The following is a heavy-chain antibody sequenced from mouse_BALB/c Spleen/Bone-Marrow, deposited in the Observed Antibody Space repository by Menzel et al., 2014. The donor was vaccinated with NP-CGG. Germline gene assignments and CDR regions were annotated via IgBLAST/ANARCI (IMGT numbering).Heavy chain of an antibody. J-gene: IGHJ4*01. V-gene: IGHV1S81*02. CDR2: INPTNGRS. CDR3: ARRGDYYGAMDY. D-gene: IGHD1-1*01. CDR1: GYIFTNYW. Sequence: QVQLQQSGAELVKPGASVKLSRKASGYIFTNYWMHWVKQRPGQGLSWIGEINPTNGRSNYNEKFKSKATLTVDKSSSTAYMQLSSLTSEDSAVYYCARRGDYYGAMDYWGQGTSVTVSS.